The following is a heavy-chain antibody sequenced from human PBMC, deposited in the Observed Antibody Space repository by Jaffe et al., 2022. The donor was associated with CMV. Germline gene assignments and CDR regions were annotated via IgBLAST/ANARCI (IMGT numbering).Heavy chain of an antibody. D-gene: IGHD2-8*01. CDR2: ISSSSSTI. Sequence: EVQLVESGGGLVQPGGSLRLSCAASGFTFSSYSMNWVRQAPGKGLEWVSYISSSSSTIYYADSVKGRFTISRDNAKNSLYLQMNSLRDEDTAVYYCARDLNIVLMVYDEGVGFDYWGQGTLVTVSS. V-gene: IGHV3-48*02. CDR3: ARDLNIVLMVYDEGVGFDY. J-gene: IGHJ4*02. CDR1: GFTFSSYS.